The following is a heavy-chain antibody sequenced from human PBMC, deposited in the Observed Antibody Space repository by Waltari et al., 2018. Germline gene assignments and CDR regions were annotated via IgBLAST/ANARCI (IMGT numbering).Heavy chain of an antibody. V-gene: IGHV4-61*02. J-gene: IGHJ3*02. Sequence: QVQLQESGPGLVKPSQTLSLTCTVSGGSISSGSYYWSWIRQPAGKGLEWIGRIYTSGSTNYNPSRKSRVTISVDPSKNQFSLQLSSVTAADTAVYYCAYSSSSGSFDIWGQGTMVTVSS. CDR2: IYTSGST. CDR1: GGSISSGSYY. D-gene: IGHD6-6*01. CDR3: AYSSSSGSFDI.